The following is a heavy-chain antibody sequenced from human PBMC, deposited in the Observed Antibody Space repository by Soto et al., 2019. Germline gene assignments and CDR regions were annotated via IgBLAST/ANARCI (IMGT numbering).Heavy chain of an antibody. V-gene: IGHV3-30-3*01. D-gene: IGHD2-15*01. CDR3: ARVSGYCSGGSCYFDY. J-gene: IGHJ4*02. CDR1: GFTFSSYA. Sequence: QVQLVESGGGVVQPGRSLRLSCAASGFTFSSYAMHWVRQAPGKGLEWVAVISYDGSNKYYADSVKGRFTISRDNSKNTLYLQMNSLRAEDTAVYYCARVSGYCSGGSCYFDYWGQGTLVTVSS. CDR2: ISYDGSNK.